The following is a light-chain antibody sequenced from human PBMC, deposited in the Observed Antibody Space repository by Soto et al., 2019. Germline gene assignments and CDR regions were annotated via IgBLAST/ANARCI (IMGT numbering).Light chain of an antibody. CDR2: AAS. J-gene: IGKJ1*01. V-gene: IGKV3D-15*01. CDR1: QSVGSY. CDR3: QQYNDWPRT. Sequence: EIVMTQSPATLSVSPGEGATLSCRASQSVGSYLAWFQQKPAQAPRLLIYAASTRATGIPDRFSGRGSGTEFTLTISSLQSEDFAVYYCQQYNDWPRTFGQGTKVEIK.